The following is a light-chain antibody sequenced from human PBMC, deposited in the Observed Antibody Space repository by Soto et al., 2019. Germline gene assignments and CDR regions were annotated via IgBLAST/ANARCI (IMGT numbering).Light chain of an antibody. Sequence: DIQMTQSPSTLSASEGDRVTITCRASQSIGNWLAWYQQKTGKAPKLLIYKASILQSGVPARFSGSGSGTEFTLTISSLQPDDFATYYCHQTAANPWTFAQGTKVDIK. CDR2: KAS. CDR1: QSIGNW. J-gene: IGKJ1*01. V-gene: IGKV1-5*03. CDR3: HQTAANPWT.